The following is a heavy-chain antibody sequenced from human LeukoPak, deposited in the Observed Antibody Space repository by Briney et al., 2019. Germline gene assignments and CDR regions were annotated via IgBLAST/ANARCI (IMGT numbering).Heavy chain of an antibody. CDR1: GYTFTSYD. Sequence: GASVKVSCKASGYTFTSYDINWVRQATGQGLEWMGWMNPNSGNTGYAQKFQGRVTMTRNTSISTAYMELSSLRSEDTAVYYCARDNGGTAMAYYYYYYYMDVWGKGTTVIISS. CDR2: MNPNSGNT. J-gene: IGHJ6*03. CDR3: ARDNGGTAMAYYYYYYYMDV. D-gene: IGHD5-18*01. V-gene: IGHV1-8*01.